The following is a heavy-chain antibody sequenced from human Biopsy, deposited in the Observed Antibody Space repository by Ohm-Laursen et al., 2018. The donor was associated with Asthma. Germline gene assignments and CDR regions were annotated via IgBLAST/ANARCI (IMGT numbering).Heavy chain of an antibody. CDR2: THYSGST. CDR1: GASIRGSGSY. J-gene: IGHJ4*02. Sequence: SDTLSLTCTVSGASIRGSGSYWAWIRQAPGKGPEWIGTTHYSGSTFYKPSLRRRVTMSLDTSTNQFSLRLRSVTATDTAVYYCASPVNRAFGGYEWAAVFDYWGQGILVTVSS. D-gene: IGHD5-12*01. CDR3: ASPVNRAFGGYEWAAVFDY. V-gene: IGHV4-39*01.